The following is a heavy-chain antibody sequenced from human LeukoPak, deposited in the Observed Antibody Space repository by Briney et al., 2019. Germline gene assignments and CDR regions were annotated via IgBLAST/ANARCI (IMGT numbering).Heavy chain of an antibody. CDR3: ARSLSQLLPRPSGY. J-gene: IGHJ4*02. CDR2: MNPNSGNT. CDR1: GYTFTSYD. Sequence: GESLKISCKGSGYTFTSYDINWVRQATGQGLEWMAWMNPNSGNTVYAQKFQGRVTMTRNTSISTAYMELSSLRSEDTAVYYCARSLSQLLPRPSGYWGQGTLVTVSS. V-gene: IGHV1-8*01. D-gene: IGHD2-2*01.